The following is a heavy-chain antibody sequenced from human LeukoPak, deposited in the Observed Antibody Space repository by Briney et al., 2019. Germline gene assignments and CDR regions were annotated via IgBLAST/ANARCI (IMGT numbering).Heavy chain of an antibody. J-gene: IGHJ6*04. CDR3: ARDGGTTVTTVTPYYYYYGMDV. CDR2: IYYSGST. V-gene: IGHV4-30-4*08. Sequence: LRLSCAASGFTFSSYAMSWVRQPPGKGLEWIGYIYYSGSTYYNPSLKSRVTISVDTSKNQFSLKLSSVTAADTAVYYCARDGGTTVTTVTPYYYYYGMDVWGKGTTVTVSS. D-gene: IGHD4-17*01. CDR1: GFTFSSYA.